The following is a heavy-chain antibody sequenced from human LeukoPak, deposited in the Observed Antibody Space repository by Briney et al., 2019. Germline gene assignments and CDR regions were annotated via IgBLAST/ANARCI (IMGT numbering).Heavy chain of an antibody. CDR2: ISNGKT. V-gene: IGHV3-23*01. Sequence: GGSLRLSCAASGFPFSSHAMSWVRQPPGKGLEWVAAISNGKTYYADSVRGRFAISRDGPTNTVYLHMTSMRDEDTALYHCVREAGYCAPVCVKTNWFDPWGQGTLVTVSS. CDR3: VREAGYCAPVCVKTNWFDP. CDR1: GFPFSSHA. J-gene: IGHJ5*02. D-gene: IGHD2-15*01.